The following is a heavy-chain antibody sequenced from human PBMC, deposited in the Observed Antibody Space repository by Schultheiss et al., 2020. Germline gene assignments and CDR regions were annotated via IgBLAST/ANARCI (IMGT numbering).Heavy chain of an antibody. D-gene: IGHD3-22*01. CDR1: GFTFSSYG. Sequence: GGSLRLSCAASGFTFSSYGMHWVRQAPGKGLEWVGVLSFDGRVKYTADSVKGRFTISRDNAKNSLYLQMNSLRAEDTAVYYCAGGNYYDSWFDPWGQGTLVTVSS. J-gene: IGHJ5*02. CDR2: LSFDGRVK. V-gene: IGHV3-33*03. CDR3: AGGNYYDSWFDP.